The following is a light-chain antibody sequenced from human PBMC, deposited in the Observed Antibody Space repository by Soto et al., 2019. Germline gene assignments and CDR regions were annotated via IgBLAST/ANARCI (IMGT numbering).Light chain of an antibody. Sequence: IVLTQSPATLSVSPGERATLSCRARQSVSSDVAWFQQRPGQAPRLLIYDASTRATGIPARFSGSGSGTEFTLTISSLQSEDFAIYYCQQSNNWPLTFGGGTKVEVK. CDR1: QSVSSD. CDR3: QQSNNWPLT. J-gene: IGKJ4*01. CDR2: DAS. V-gene: IGKV3-15*01.